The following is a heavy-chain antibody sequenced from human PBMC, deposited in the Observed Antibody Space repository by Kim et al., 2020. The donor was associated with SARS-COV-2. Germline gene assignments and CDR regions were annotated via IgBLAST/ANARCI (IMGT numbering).Heavy chain of an antibody. Sequence: ASVKVSCTASGYTFTSYGISWVRQAPGQGLEWMGWISAYNGNTNYAQKLQGRVTMTTDTSTSTAYMELRSLRSDDTAVYYCARDLIYYDILTPFDYWGQGTLVTVSS. D-gene: IGHD3-9*01. V-gene: IGHV1-18*01. J-gene: IGHJ4*02. CDR2: ISAYNGNT. CDR3: ARDLIYYDILTPFDY. CDR1: GYTFTSYG.